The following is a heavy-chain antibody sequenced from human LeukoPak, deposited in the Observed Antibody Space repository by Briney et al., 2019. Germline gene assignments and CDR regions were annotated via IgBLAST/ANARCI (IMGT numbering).Heavy chain of an antibody. CDR3: ARNLYDSSGSMGIYTFDY. CDR1: GGSISSSTYY. V-gene: IGHV4-39*07. D-gene: IGHD3-22*01. Sequence: SETLSLTCTVSGGSISSSTYYWGWIRQPPGKGLEWIGSIYYSGSSYSNPSLKSRVTISVDTSKNQFSLKLSSVTAADTAVYYCARNLYDSSGSMGIYTFDYWGQGTLVTVSS. J-gene: IGHJ4*02. CDR2: IYYSGSS.